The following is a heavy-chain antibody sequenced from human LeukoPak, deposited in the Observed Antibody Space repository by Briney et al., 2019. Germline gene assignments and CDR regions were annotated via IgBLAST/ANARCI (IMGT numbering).Heavy chain of an antibody. Sequence: GGSLRRSCAASGFTFSSYAINWVRQAPGKGLEWVSGLTGSGGNTYYADSVKGRFAISRDNSKNTLYLQMNSLRAEDTAVYYCAKKAGVDLTGWYFDYWGQGTLVTVSS. V-gene: IGHV3-23*01. CDR2: LTGSGGNT. CDR3: AKKAGVDLTGWYFDY. CDR1: GFTFSSYA. J-gene: IGHJ4*02. D-gene: IGHD5-12*01.